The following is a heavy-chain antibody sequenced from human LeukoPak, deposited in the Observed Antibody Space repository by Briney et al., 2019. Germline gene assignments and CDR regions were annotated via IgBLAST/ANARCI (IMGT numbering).Heavy chain of an antibody. CDR3: AKENGQKTTNFDY. J-gene: IGHJ4*02. CDR1: GFPFCSYA. D-gene: IGHD1-1*01. Sequence: GGSLRLSCGASGFPFCSYAISWVRQAPGKGVEVVSGISGRGGKTYYADSVKGRFTISRDKSKNTIYPQMNSLRAEDTAVYYCAKENGQKTTNFDYWGQGTLVTVSS. CDR2: ISGRGGKT. V-gene: IGHV3-23*01.